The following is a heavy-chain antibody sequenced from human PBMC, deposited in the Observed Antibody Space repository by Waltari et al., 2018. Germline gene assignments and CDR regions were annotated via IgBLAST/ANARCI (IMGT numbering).Heavy chain of an antibody. V-gene: IGHV3-30-3*01. J-gene: IGHJ4*02. CDR1: GFTFRSYA. Sequence: QVQLVESGGGVVQPGRSLRLPCAASGFTFRSYAMHWVRQAPGKGLEWVAVISYDGSNKYYADSVKGRFTISRDNSKNTLYLQMNSLRAEDTAVYYCARDVDDKAILYYFDYWGQGTLVTVSS. D-gene: IGHD3-3*01. CDR3: ARDVDDKAILYYFDY. CDR2: ISYDGSNK.